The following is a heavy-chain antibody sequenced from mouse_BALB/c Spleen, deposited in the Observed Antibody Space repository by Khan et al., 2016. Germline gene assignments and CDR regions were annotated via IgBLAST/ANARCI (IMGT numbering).Heavy chain of an antibody. CDR1: GFSFTNSG. V-gene: IGHV2-9*02. CDR3: AREGQDVAARFAS. J-gene: IGHJ3*01. CDR2: IWAGGST. Sequence: QVQLKESGPGLVAPSQSLSITCTVSGFSFTNSGVHWVRQPPRKGLDWLGVIWAGGSTDYNSALMSRLSITSDTTQNQVFLKMNRLLTDDTAKYCWAREGQDVAARFASWGQGTLVTVSA.